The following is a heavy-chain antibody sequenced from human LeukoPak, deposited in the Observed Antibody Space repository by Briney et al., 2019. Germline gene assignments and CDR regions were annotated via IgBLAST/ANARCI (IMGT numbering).Heavy chain of an antibody. CDR2: IIPIFGTA. CDR1: GGTFSSYA. V-gene: IGHV1-69*13. J-gene: IGHJ4*02. CDR3: ARLGGPYCTNGVCPGGY. D-gene: IGHD2-8*01. Sequence: SVKVSCKASGGTFSSYAISWVRQAPGQGLEWMGGIIPIFGTANYAQKFQGRVTITADESTGTAYMELSSLRSEDTAVYYCARLGGPYCTNGVCPGGYWGQGTLVTVSS.